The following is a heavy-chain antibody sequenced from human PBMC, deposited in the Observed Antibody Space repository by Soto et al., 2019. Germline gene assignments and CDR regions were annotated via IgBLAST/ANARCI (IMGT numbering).Heavy chain of an antibody. V-gene: IGHV3-30*18. CDR3: TNSAGGYFSSDI. D-gene: IGHD3-22*01. Sequence: PGGSLRLSCAASGFTLSTYGMHWVRQAPGKGLEWVAVISYDGSNKYYADSVKGRFTISRDNSKNTLYLQMNSLRAEDTAVYFCTNSAGGYFSSDILGEGTMVSV. CDR1: GFTLSTYG. CDR2: ISYDGSNK. J-gene: IGHJ3*02.